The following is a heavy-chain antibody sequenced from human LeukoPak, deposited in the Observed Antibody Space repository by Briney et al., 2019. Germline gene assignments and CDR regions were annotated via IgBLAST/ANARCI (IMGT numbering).Heavy chain of an antibody. Sequence: GESLKISCKGSGYSFTSYWIGWVRQMPGKGLEWMGIVYPGDSDTRYSPSFQGQVTISADKSISTAYLQWSSLKASDTAMYYCARRVVVAATKWHYFDYWGQGTLVTVSS. J-gene: IGHJ4*02. CDR3: ARRVVVAATKWHYFDY. CDR2: VYPGDSDT. V-gene: IGHV5-51*01. CDR1: GYSFTSYW. D-gene: IGHD2-15*01.